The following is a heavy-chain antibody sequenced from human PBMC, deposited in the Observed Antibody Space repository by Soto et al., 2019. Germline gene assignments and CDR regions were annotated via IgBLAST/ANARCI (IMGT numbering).Heavy chain of an antibody. D-gene: IGHD3-22*01. V-gene: IGHV3-48*03. J-gene: IGHJ4*02. CDR3: ARGLRGSGYLDY. CDR2: ISSSGSTI. CDR1: GFTFSSYE. Sequence: EVQLVESGGGLVQPGGSLRLSCAASGFTFSSYEMNWVRQAPGKGLEWVSYISSSGSTIYYADSVKGRFTISRDNAKNSLYLQMNSLRAEDTAVYYCARGLRGSGYLDYWGQGTLVTVSS.